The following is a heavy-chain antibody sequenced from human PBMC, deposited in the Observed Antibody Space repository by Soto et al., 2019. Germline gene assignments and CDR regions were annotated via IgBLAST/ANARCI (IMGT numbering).Heavy chain of an antibody. CDR3: ARDNCSGGSCYPGHYYYYYGMDV. CDR2: IIPIFGTA. D-gene: IGHD2-15*01. CDR1: GGTFSSYA. J-gene: IGHJ6*02. Sequence: QVQLVQSGAEVKKPGSSVKVSCKASGGTFSSYAISWVRQAPGQGLEWMGGIIPIFGTANYAQKFQGRVTITADESTSTAYMELSSLRSEDMAVYYCARDNCSGGSCYPGHYYYYYGMDVWGQGTTVTVSS. V-gene: IGHV1-69*01.